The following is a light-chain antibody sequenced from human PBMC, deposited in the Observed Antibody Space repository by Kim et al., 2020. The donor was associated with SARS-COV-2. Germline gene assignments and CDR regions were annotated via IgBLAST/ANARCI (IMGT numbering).Light chain of an antibody. J-gene: IGLJ3*02. CDR3: SSYAGSNKV. CDR1: SSDVGGYNY. Sequence: PGQSVTISCTGTSSDVGGYNYVSWYQQHPGKAPKLMIYEVSKRPSGVTDRFSGSKSGNTASLTVSGLQAEDEADYYCSSYAGSNKVFGGGTQLTVL. CDR2: EVS. V-gene: IGLV2-8*01.